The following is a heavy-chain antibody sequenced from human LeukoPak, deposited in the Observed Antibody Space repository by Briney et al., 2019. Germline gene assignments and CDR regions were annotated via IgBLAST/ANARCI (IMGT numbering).Heavy chain of an antibody. CDR2: IYYSGST. CDR1: GGSISSSSYY. CDR3: ARHGYCSSTSCYGGWFDP. V-gene: IGHV4-39*01. J-gene: IGHJ5*02. D-gene: IGHD2-2*03. Sequence: SETLSLTCTVSGGSISSSSYYWGWIRQPPGQGLEWIGSIYYSGSTYYNPSLKSRVTISVDTSKNQFSLKLSSVTAADTAVYYCARHGYCSSTSCYGGWFDPWGQGTLVTVSS.